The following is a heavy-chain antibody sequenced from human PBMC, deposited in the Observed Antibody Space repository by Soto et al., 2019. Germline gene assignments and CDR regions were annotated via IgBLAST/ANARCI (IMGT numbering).Heavy chain of an antibody. Sequence: ASVKVSCKVSGYTLTELSTHWVRQAPGKGLEWMGGFDPEDGETIYAQKFQGRVTMTEDTSTDTAYMELSSLRSVDTAVYYCATTGAYQLLYGRWFDPWGQGTLVTVS. CDR2: FDPEDGET. J-gene: IGHJ5*02. CDR3: ATTGAYQLLYGRWFDP. D-gene: IGHD2-2*02. CDR1: GYTLTELS. V-gene: IGHV1-24*01.